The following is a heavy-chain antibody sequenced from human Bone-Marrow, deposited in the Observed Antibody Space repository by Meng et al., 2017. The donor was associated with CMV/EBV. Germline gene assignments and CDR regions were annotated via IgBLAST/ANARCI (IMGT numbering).Heavy chain of an antibody. D-gene: IGHD1-26*01. CDR1: GFTFSSYA. J-gene: IGHJ4*02. CDR2: ISYDGSNK. Sequence: GESLKISCAASGFTFSSYAMHWVRQASGKGLEWVAVISYDGSNKYYADSVKGRFTISRDNSKNTLYLQMNNLRAEDTAVYYCAKDEGGSYNHFFDYWGQGTLVTVSS. CDR3: AKDEGGSYNHFFDY. V-gene: IGHV3-30*04.